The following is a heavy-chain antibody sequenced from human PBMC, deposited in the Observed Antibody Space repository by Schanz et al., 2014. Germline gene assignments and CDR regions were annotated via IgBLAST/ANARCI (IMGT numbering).Heavy chain of an antibody. J-gene: IGHJ3*02. CDR3: ARDRGHGDLPGDI. Sequence: QVQLQESGPGLVKPSGTLSLTCAVSGGSISSSDWWSWVRQPPGKGLEWIGEIYHSGSTNYNPSRKSRVTISVDKPKKQVSLKVTSMTAADTAVYYCARDRGHGDLPGDIWGQGTMVTVSS. V-gene: IGHV4-4*02. D-gene: IGHD4-17*01. CDR1: GGSISSSDW. CDR2: IYHSGST.